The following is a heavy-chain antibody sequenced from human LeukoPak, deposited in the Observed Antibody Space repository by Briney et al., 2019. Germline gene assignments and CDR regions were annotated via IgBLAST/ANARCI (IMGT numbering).Heavy chain of an antibody. CDR3: AKEYLIWFGDFDPFDI. V-gene: IGHV3-30*18. D-gene: IGHD3-10*01. Sequence: PGGSLRLSCAASGFTFSTYGMHWVRQAPGKGLEWVAVTSYDVNKKYYADSVKGRFTISRDNSKNTLYLQMNSLRAEDTAVCYCAKEYLIWFGDFDPFDIWGQGTMVTVPS. CDR2: TSYDVNKK. J-gene: IGHJ3*02. CDR1: GFTFSTYG.